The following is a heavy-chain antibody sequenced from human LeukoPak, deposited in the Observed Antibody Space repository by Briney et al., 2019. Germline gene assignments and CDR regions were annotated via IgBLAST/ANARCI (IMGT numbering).Heavy chain of an antibody. D-gene: IGHD3-10*01. V-gene: IGHV4-38-2*02. CDR2: IYHSGST. Sequence: SETLSLTCTVSGYSISSGYYWGWIRQPPGKGLEWIGSIYHSGSTNYNPSLKSRVTISVDTSKNQFSLKLSSVTAADTAVYYCARSGLWFGESGYFDYWGQGTLVTVSS. CDR1: GYSISSGYY. J-gene: IGHJ4*02. CDR3: ARSGLWFGESGYFDY.